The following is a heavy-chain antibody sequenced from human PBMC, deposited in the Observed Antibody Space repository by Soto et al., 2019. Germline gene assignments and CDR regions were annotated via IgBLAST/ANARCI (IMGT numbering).Heavy chain of an antibody. Sequence: GGSLRLSCAAYGFTFSSYCMSWVRQAPGKGLEWVSAISGSGGSTYYAVSVKGRFTISRDNSKNAPYLQMNIQIVEDTSSYYWASYYYDSCGFHHHFDYWGQGTLVTVSS. D-gene: IGHD3-22*01. V-gene: IGHV3-23*01. CDR1: GFTFSSYC. CDR2: ISGSGGST. J-gene: IGHJ4*02. CDR3: ASYYYDSCGFHHHFDY.